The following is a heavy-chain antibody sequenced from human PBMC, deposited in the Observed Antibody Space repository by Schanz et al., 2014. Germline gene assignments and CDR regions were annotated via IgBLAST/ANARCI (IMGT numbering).Heavy chain of an antibody. J-gene: IGHJ5*01. D-gene: IGHD3-16*01. CDR3: AKDLYNYGIFDS. V-gene: IGHV3-23*04. CDR2: MSGSGSTA. Sequence: EEQVVESGGGLVQPGGSLRLSCAVSGFTFFGSFAMSWVRQAPGKGLEWVSGMSGSGSTADYADSVKGRFTISRDNSRKTLYLQMNSLRADDTAVYYCAKDLYNYGIFDSWGQGTLVTVSS. CDR1: GFTFFGSFA.